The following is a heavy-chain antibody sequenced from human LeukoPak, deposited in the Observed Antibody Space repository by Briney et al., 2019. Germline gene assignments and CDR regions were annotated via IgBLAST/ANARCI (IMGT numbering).Heavy chain of an antibody. CDR1: GFTFSDYY. V-gene: IGHV3-11*04. J-gene: IGHJ1*01. Sequence: GGSLRLSCAASGFTFSDYYMSWIRQAPGKGLEWVSYISSSGSTIYYADSVKGRFTISRDNAKNSLYLQMNSLRAEDTAVYYCARASSHYYDTSGYSYFQHWGQGTLVTVSS. CDR3: ARASSHYYDTSGYSYFQH. CDR2: ISSSGSTI. D-gene: IGHD3-22*01.